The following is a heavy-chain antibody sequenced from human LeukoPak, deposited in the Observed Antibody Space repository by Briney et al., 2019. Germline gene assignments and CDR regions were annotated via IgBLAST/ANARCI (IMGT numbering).Heavy chain of an antibody. D-gene: IGHD3-3*01. CDR2: IYYSGST. CDR1: GGSISSYY. Sequence: PSETLSLTCTVSGGSISSYYWSWLRQPPGKGLECIGYIYYSGSTKYNPSLKSRVTISVNTSKNQFSLKLSSVTAADTAVYYCARGRFLDAFDIWGQGTMVTVSS. V-gene: IGHV4-59*01. CDR3: ARGRFLDAFDI. J-gene: IGHJ3*02.